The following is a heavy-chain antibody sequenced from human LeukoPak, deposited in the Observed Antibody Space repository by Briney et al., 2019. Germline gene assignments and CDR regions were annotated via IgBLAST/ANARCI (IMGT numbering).Heavy chain of an antibody. CDR1: GDSITSSHW. CDR3: ARDSKSTADAFDI. CDR2: TYHSDYT. J-gene: IGHJ3*02. V-gene: IGHV4-4*02. D-gene: IGHD5/OR15-5a*01. Sequence: SETLSLTCTVSGDSITSSHWWSWIRQSPGKGLEWIGNTYHSDYTNYDQSLKGRATISVDKTKNQLSLKVISVTAADTAMYYCARDSKSTADAFDIWGQGTMVTVSS.